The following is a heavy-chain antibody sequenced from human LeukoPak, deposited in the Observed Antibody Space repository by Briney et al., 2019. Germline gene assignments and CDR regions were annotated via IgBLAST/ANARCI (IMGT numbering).Heavy chain of an antibody. J-gene: IGHJ4*02. Sequence: ASVKVSCKAFGYTFTGYYMHWVRQAPGQGLEWMGWINPNSGGTNYAQKFQGRVTMTRDTSISTAYTELSRLRSDDTAVYYCARDPGGSSLAYFDYWGQGTLVTVSS. CDR3: ARDPGGSSLAYFDY. CDR1: GYTFTGYY. D-gene: IGHD6-6*01. CDR2: INPNSGGT. V-gene: IGHV1-2*02.